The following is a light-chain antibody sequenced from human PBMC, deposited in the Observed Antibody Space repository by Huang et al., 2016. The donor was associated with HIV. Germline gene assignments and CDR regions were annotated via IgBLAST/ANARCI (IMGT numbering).Light chain of an antibody. CDR1: QSIGTY. CDR3: QQRSKWPLT. CDR2: DVS. V-gene: IGKV3-11*01. J-gene: IGKJ4*01. Sequence: EIVLTQSPVTLSLSPGDRATLSCRASQSIGTYLAWYQQKSGQAPRLPIYDVSNRAAGVPARFSASGSETDFPLTIASLDPDDFAIYHCQQRSKWPLTFGGGTKVEMK.